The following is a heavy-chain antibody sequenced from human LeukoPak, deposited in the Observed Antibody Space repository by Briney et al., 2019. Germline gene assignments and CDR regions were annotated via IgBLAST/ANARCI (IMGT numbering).Heavy chain of an antibody. CDR3: ARGGFAYPYYFDY. Sequence: SETLSLTCTVSGGSMSSHYWSWIRQPPGKGLEWIGYIYYSGRTNYNSSLKSRVTISVDMSKKQFSLKLRSVTAADTAVYYCARGGFAYPYYFDYWGQGTQVTVSS. CDR1: GGSMSSHY. D-gene: IGHD5-12*01. CDR2: IYYSGRT. J-gene: IGHJ4*02. V-gene: IGHV4-59*11.